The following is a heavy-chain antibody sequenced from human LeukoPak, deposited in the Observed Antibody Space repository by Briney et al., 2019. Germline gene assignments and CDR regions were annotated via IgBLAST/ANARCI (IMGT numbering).Heavy chain of an antibody. J-gene: IGHJ6*03. CDR3: ARGPSGTYGADFYCYYMDV. CDR2: ISTGSTTV. Sequence: GGSLRLSCAASGFTFNSNSMNWVRQASGKGLEWLSYISTGSTTVYYADSVRGRFTISRDNAKNSLYMQMNSLRDEDTAVYFCARGPSGTYGADFYCYYMDVWGRGTTVTVSS. D-gene: IGHD1-26*01. V-gene: IGHV3-48*02. CDR1: GFTFNSNS.